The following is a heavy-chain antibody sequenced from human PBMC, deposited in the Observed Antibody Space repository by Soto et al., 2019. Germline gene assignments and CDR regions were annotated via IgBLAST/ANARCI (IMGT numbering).Heavy chain of an antibody. D-gene: IGHD6-19*01. CDR1: GFTFSDYY. CDR3: ARENEQWVAADN. CDR2: ITSSGGTI. Sequence: PGGSLKLSCAASGFTFSDYYMSWIRQAPGKGLEWVSYITSSGGTIYYADSVKGRFTISRDNAKNSLYLQMNSLRAEDTAVYYCARENEQWVAADNWGQGTLVTVSS. V-gene: IGHV3-11*01. J-gene: IGHJ4*02.